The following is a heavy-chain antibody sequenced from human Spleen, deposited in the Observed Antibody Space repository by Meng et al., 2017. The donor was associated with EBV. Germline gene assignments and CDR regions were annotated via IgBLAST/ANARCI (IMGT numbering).Heavy chain of an antibody. CDR3: ARDSTMPENWFDP. V-gene: IGHV4-4*02. D-gene: IGHD2-2*01. CDR2: IYHSGST. J-gene: IGHJ5*02. Sequence: QAQLQEAGPGLVKPSGTLLLTCAVSGGSISSSNLWSWVRQPPGKGLEWIGEIYHSGSTNYNPSLKSRVTISVDKSKNQFSLKLSSVTAADTAVYYCARDSTMPENWFDPWGQGTLVTVSS. CDR1: GGSISSSNL.